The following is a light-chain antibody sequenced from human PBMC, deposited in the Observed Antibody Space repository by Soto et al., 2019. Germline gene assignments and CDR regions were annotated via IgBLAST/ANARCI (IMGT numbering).Light chain of an antibody. CDR1: SSNIGNNY. CDR2: DNN. CDR3: GTWDSSLSAGDVV. J-gene: IGLJ2*01. V-gene: IGLV1-51*01. Sequence: QSVLKQPPSVSAAPGQKVTISCSGSSSNIGNNYVSWYQQLPGTAPKLLIYDNNKRPSGIPDRFSGSKSGTSATLGITGLQTGDEADYYCGTWDSSLSAGDVVFGGGTKVTVL.